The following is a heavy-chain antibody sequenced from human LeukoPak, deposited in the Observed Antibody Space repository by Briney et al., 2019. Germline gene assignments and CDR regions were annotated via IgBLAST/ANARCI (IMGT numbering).Heavy chain of an antibody. CDR2: IYYSGST. J-gene: IGHJ5*02. D-gene: IGHD1-14*01. CDR1: GGSISSGGYY. V-gene: IGHV4-31*03. Sequence: PSQTLSLTCIVSGGSISSGGYYWSWLRQHPGKGLEWIGYIYYSGSTYYNPSLKSRVTISVDTSKNQFSLKLSSVTAADTAVYYCAREYRDNWFDPWGQGTLVTVSS. CDR3: AREYRDNWFDP.